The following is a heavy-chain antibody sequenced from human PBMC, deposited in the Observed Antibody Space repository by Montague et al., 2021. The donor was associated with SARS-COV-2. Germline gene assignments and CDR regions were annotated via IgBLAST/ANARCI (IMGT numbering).Heavy chain of an antibody. CDR3: ARGEGVMVYVYGLDV. J-gene: IGHJ4*02. D-gene: IGHD2-8*01. CDR1: GDSISSGSYY. Sequence: TLSLTCTVSGDSISSGSYYWSWIRQPPGKGLEWIGYIYYSGSTNYNPSLKSRLTISVDTSKNQFSLKLSSVTAADTAVYYCARGEGVMVYVYGLDVWGQGTLVTVSS. V-gene: IGHV4-31*03. CDR2: IYYSGST.